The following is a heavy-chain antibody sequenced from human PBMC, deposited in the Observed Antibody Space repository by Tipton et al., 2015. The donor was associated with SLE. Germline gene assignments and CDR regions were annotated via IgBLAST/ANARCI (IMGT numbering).Heavy chain of an antibody. CDR1: GGSISSSSYY. D-gene: IGHD2-21*02. J-gene: IGHJ3*02. Sequence: TLSLTCTVSGGSISSSSYYWGWIRQPPGKGLEWIGSIYYSGSTYYNPSLKSRVTISVDTSKNQFSLKLSPVTAADTAVYYCARDRQDGGDYAFDIWGQGTMVTVSS. CDR2: IYYSGST. V-gene: IGHV4-39*07. CDR3: ARDRQDGGDYAFDI.